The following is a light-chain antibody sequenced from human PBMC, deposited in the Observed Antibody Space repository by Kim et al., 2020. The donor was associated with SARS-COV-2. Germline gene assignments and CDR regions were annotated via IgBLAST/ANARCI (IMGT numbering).Light chain of an antibody. J-gene: IGKJ2*01. CDR1: QNVYSAY. CDR3: QQYRDSSFT. CDR2: GAS. Sequence: EVVLTQSPDTLSLSPGERATLSCRASQNVYSAYFGWYQQKPGQAPRLLIYGASSRATGIPDRFSGSGSGTEFSLTISRLEPEDFAVYYCQQYRDSSFTFGQGTKLEI. V-gene: IGKV3-20*01.